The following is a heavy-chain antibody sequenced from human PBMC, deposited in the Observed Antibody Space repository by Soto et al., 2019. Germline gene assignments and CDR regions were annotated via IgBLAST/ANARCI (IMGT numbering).Heavy chain of an antibody. J-gene: IGHJ6*03. CDR1: GGSISSGGYY. D-gene: IGHD4-17*01. CDR3: ARGPLGTTVTTVYYYYYMDV. CDR2: IYYSGST. V-gene: IGHV4-31*03. Sequence: QVQLQESGPGLVKPSQTLSLTCTVSGGSISSGGYYWSWIRQHPGKGLEWIGYIYYSGSTYYNPSLNSRVTISVDTSKNQFSLKLSSVTAADTAVYYCARGPLGTTVTTVYYYYYMDVWGKGTTVTVSS.